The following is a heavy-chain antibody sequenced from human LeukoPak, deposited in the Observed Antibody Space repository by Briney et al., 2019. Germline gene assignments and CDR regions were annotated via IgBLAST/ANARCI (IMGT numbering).Heavy chain of an antibody. V-gene: IGHV3-48*01. CDR1: GFIFSTYS. Sequence: GESLTLSCATSGFIFSTYSMIWVRQAPGKGLEWIAYISSSGGFTYYAESVKGRFTISRDNAEKSLYLQMSSLRAEDTAVYYCVRDRFYDWLRRPGIFDSWGQGALVTVSS. J-gene: IGHJ4*02. CDR2: ISSSGGFT. CDR3: VRDRFYDWLRRPGIFDS. D-gene: IGHD3-9*01.